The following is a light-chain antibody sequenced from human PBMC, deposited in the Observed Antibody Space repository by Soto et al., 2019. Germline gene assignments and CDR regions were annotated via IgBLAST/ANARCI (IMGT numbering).Light chain of an antibody. CDR1: QNINTW. J-gene: IGKJ1*01. CDR2: DAY. Sequence: DIQMTQSPSTLSASVEDSVPISCRASQNINTWLAWYHQKPGMAPKLLISDAYTLESGVPSRFSGSGSGPEFTLTISSLEPEDFAVYYCQQRGNRPPWTFGQGTKVDIK. CDR3: QQRGNRPPWT. V-gene: IGKV1-5*01.